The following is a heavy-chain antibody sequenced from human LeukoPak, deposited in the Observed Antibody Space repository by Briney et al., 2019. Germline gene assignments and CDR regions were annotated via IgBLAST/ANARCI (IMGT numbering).Heavy chain of an antibody. Sequence: GGSLRLSCAASGFTFSSYWMHWVRHAPGKWLVLVSRIISDASSTTYADSVKGRFTISRDNAKNTLYLQMNSLRAEDTAVYYCARETESDYYDSPSGMDVWGQGTTVTVSS. CDR1: GFTFSSYW. CDR2: IISDASST. CDR3: ARETESDYYDSPSGMDV. D-gene: IGHD3-22*01. J-gene: IGHJ6*02. V-gene: IGHV3-74*01.